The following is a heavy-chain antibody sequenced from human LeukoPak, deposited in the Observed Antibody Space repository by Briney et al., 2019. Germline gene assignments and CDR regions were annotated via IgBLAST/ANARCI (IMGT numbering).Heavy chain of an antibody. CDR2: ISYDGSNK. CDR3: AKDGVPAAIGYFDY. J-gene: IGHJ4*02. V-gene: IGHV3-30*18. CDR1: GFTFSSYG. D-gene: IGHD2-2*01. Sequence: GGSLRLSCAASGFTFSSYGMHWVRQAPGKGLGWVAVISYDGSNKYYADSVKGRFTISRDNSKNTLYLQINSLRAEDTAVYYCAKDGVPAAIGYFDYWGQGTLVTVSS.